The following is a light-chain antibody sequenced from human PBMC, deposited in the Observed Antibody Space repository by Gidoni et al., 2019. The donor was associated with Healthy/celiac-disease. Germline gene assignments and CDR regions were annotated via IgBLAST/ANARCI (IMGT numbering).Light chain of an antibody. CDR1: SLRSYY. V-gene: IGLV3-19*01. CDR3: HSRDSSGNHPV. CDR2: GKN. J-gene: IGLJ2*01. Sequence: SSELTQDPAVYVALGQTGRITCQGDSLRSYYARWYQQKPGQAPVLVSYGKNNRPSVIPDRFSGSSAGNTASLTITGAQAEDEADYYCHSRDSSGNHPVFGGGTKLTVL.